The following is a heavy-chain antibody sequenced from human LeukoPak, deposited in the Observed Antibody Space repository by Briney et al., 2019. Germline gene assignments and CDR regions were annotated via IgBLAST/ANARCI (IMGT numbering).Heavy chain of an antibody. CDR2: ISSSSSYI. J-gene: IGHJ6*03. V-gene: IGHV3-21*01. CDR3: ARNTFYFDRNGYPYYYYYMDV. CDR1: GFTFSSYS. D-gene: IGHD3-22*01. Sequence: GGSLRLSCAASGFTFSSYSMNWVRQAPGKGLEWVSSISSSSSYIYYADSVKGRFTISRDNAKDSLYLQMNSLRAEDTAVYYCARNTFYFDRNGYPYYYYYMDVWGKGTTVTVSS.